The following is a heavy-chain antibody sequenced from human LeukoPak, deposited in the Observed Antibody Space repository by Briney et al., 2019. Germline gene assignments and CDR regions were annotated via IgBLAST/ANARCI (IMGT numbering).Heavy chain of an antibody. CDR3: AREARESYDSSGSIDY. J-gene: IGHJ4*02. D-gene: IGHD3-22*01. CDR1: GGSISSYY. V-gene: IGHV4-30-4*01. Sequence: SETLSLTCTASGGSISSYYWSWIRQPPGKGLEWIGYIYYSGSTYYNPSLESRVTISVDTSKNQFSLKLSSVTAADTAVYYCAREARESYDSSGSIDYWGQGTLVTVSS. CDR2: IYYSGST.